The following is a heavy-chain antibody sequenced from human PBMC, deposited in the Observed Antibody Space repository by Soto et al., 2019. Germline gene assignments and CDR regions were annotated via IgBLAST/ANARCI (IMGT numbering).Heavy chain of an antibody. D-gene: IGHD6-13*01. V-gene: IGHV1-18*01. CDR2: ISAYNGNT. CDR3: ARQDSSSWYRSWFDP. J-gene: IGHJ5*02. Sequence: ASVKVSCKASGYTFTSYGISWVRQAPGQGLEWMGWISAYNGNTNYAQKLQGRVTMTTDTSTSTAYMELRSLRSDDTAVYYCARQDSSSWYRSWFDPWGQGTLVTVSS. CDR1: GYTFTSYG.